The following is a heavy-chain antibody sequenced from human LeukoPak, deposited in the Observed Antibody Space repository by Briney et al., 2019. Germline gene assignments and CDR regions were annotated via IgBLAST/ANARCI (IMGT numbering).Heavy chain of an antibody. J-gene: IGHJ6*02. Sequence: SVKVSCKASGGTFSSYAISWVRQAPGQGLEWMGGITPIFGIANYAQKFQGRVTITADKSTSTAYMELSSLRTEDTAVYYCARSWRRRYSLNLPPPRYYYYGMDVWGQGTTVTVSS. D-gene: IGHD5-18*01. CDR1: GGTFSSYA. CDR3: ARSWRRRYSLNLPPPRYYYYGMDV. CDR2: ITPIFGIA. V-gene: IGHV1-69*10.